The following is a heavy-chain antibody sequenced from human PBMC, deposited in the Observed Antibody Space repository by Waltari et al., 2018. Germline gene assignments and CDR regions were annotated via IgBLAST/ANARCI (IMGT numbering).Heavy chain of an antibody. Sequence: SMGSGDWWSWVRQSQEKGLEWIGQIQSSGRTHYNPAFESRVSISIDTSNNQFSLKVSSTTAADTAVYYCARDRGRGIYLDSWGRGTLVTVSA. CDR1: SMGSGDW. CDR3: ARDRGRGIYLDS. D-gene: IGHD2-15*01. J-gene: IGHJ4*02. CDR2: IQSSGRT. V-gene: IGHV4-4*02.